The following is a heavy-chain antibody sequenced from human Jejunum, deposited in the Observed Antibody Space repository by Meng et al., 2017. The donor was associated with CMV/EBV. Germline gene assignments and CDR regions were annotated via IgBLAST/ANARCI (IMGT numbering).Heavy chain of an antibody. J-gene: IGHJ4*02. V-gene: IGHV1-2*06. CDR3: VKALGVASTF. Sequence: VSSKASGSTFTGFYIHWVRQAPGPGLEWMGRINTHSGDANYAQKFQGRVTMTRDTSISTAYLDLSRLKSDDTAVYYCVKALGVASTFWGQGTLVTVSS. CDR1: GSTFTGFY. CDR2: INTHSGDA. D-gene: IGHD5-12*01.